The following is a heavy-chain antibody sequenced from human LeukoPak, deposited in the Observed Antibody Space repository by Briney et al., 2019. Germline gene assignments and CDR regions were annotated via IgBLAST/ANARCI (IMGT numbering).Heavy chain of an antibody. D-gene: IGHD2-2*01. J-gene: IGHJ5*02. Sequence: GGSLRLSRAASGFTFSSYWMSWVRQAPGKGLEWVANIKQDGSEKYYVDSVKGRFTISRDNAKNSLYLQMNSLRAEDTAVYYCAGTIVVVPAASQTGWFDPWGQGPRSPSPQ. V-gene: IGHV3-7*01. CDR3: AGTIVVVPAASQTGWFDP. CDR2: IKQDGSEK. CDR1: GFTFSSYW.